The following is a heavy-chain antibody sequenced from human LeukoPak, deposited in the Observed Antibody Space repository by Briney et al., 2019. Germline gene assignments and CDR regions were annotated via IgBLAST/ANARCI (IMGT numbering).Heavy chain of an antibody. CDR1: GFTLSGYS. V-gene: IGHV3-23*01. D-gene: IGHD6-13*01. CDR2: ITGTT. J-gene: IGHJ3*02. Sequence: PGGSLRLSCEASGFTLSGYSMNWVRRAPGKGLQWVSTITGTTYYADSVRGRFTISRDNSKNILYLQMNSLSTEDTAIYYCAKAFREYGSSTYSSFDIWGQGTMVTVSS. CDR3: AKAFREYGSSTYSSFDI.